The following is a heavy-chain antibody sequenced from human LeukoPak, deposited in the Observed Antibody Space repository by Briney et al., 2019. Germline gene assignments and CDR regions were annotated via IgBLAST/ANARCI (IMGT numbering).Heavy chain of an antibody. J-gene: IGHJ4*02. CDR3: ATLPPEYYYDSSGYYYFDY. CDR2: IYPGDSDT. Sequence: GESLKISCKGSGYSFTSYWIGWVRQMPGKGLEWMGIIYPGDSDTRYSPSFQGQVTISADKSISTAYLQWSSLKASDTAMYYCATLPPEYYYDSSGYYYFDYWGQGTLVTVSS. CDR1: GYSFTSYW. D-gene: IGHD3-22*01. V-gene: IGHV5-51*01.